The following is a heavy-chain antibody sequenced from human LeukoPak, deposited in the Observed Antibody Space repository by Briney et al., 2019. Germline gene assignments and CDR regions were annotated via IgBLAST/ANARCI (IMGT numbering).Heavy chain of an antibody. J-gene: IGHJ6*03. V-gene: IGHV1-2*02. CDR1: GYTFTGYY. Sequence: ASVKVSCKASGYTFTGYYMHWVRQAPGQGLEWMGWINPNSGGTNYAQKFQGRVTMTRDTSISTAYMELSRLRSDDTAVYYCARDGVGLQQLGSYYYYYYYMDVWGKGTTVTISS. CDR2: INPNSGGT. D-gene: IGHD6-13*01. CDR3: ARDGVGLQQLGSYYYYYYYMDV.